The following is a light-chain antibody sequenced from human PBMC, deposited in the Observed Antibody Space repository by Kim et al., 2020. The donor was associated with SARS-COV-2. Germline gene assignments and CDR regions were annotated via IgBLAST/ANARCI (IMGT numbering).Light chain of an antibody. V-gene: IGKV1-39*01. CDR2: AAS. CDR1: QNIGTY. J-gene: IGKJ2*03. CDR3: QQSYSTPLHS. Sequence: ASVGDRVTITCRENQNIGTYLNWYQHKPGKAPQLLIYAASSLRSGVPSRFSGSGSGTDFTLTISSLQPDDFATYYCQQSYSTPLHSFGQGTKLEI.